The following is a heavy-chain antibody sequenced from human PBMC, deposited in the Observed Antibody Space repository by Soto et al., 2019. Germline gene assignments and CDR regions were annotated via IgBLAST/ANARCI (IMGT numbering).Heavy chain of an antibody. J-gene: IGHJ4*02. CDR3: ARGVAAAGTLDY. D-gene: IGHD6-13*01. CDR2: ISYDGSNK. Sequence: SLRLSCAASGFTFSSYAMHWVRQAPGKGLEWVAVISYDGSNKYYADSVKGRFTISRDNSKNTLYLQMNSLRAEDTAVYYCARGVAAAGTLDYWGQGTLVTVSS. V-gene: IGHV3-30-3*01. CDR1: GFTFSSYA.